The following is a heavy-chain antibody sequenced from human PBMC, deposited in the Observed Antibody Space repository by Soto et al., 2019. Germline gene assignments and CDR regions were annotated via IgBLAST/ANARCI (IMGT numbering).Heavy chain of an antibody. D-gene: IGHD3-9*01. CDR2: VNAGNGNT. CDR1: GYTFTSYA. CDR3: ASSYYDILTGYHYYGMDV. V-gene: IGHV1-3*01. Sequence: QVQLVQSGAEVKKPGASVKVSCKASGYTFTSYAMHWVRQAPGQRLEWMGWVNAGNGNTKYSQKFQGRVTITRDTSASTAYMELSSLRSEDTAVYYCASSYYDILTGYHYYGMDVWGQGPTVTVSS. J-gene: IGHJ6*02.